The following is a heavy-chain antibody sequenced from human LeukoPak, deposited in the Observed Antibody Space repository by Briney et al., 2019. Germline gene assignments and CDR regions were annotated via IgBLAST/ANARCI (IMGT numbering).Heavy chain of an antibody. Sequence: GGSLRLSCAASGFTFSSYAMHWVRQAPGKGLEWVAVISYDGSNKYYADSVKGRFTISRDNSKNTLYLQMNSLRAEDTAVYYCAISIRQWLVNDAFDIWGQGTMVTVSS. D-gene: IGHD6-19*01. J-gene: IGHJ3*02. CDR3: AISIRQWLVNDAFDI. CDR1: GFTFSSYA. V-gene: IGHV3-30-3*01. CDR2: ISYDGSNK.